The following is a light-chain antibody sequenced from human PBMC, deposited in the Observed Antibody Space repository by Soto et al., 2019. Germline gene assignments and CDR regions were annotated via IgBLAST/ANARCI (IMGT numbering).Light chain of an antibody. CDR1: SGHRSYI. J-gene: IGLJ2*01. CDR3: ETWDSNIRV. Sequence: QLVLTQSSSASASLGSSVKLTCTLSSGHRSYIIAWHQQQPGKAPRYLMKLEGSGSYNKGSGVPDRCSGSSSGADRYLTMSNLQSEDEADYYCETWDSNIRVFGGGTKLTVL. CDR2: LEGSGSY. V-gene: IGLV4-60*03.